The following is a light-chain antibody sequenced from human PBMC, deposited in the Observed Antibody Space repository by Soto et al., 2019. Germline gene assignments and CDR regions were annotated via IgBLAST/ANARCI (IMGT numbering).Light chain of an antibody. V-gene: IGLV2-8*01. CDR2: EVS. CDR1: SSDVGGYNY. Sequence: QSALTQPPSASGSPGQSVTISCTGTSSDVGGYNYVSWYQQHTGKAPKLMIYEVSKRPSGVPDRFSGSKSGNTASLTVSGLQAEDEADYYCSSYAGSNNFVVFGGGTQVTVL. CDR3: SSYAGSNNFVV. J-gene: IGLJ2*01.